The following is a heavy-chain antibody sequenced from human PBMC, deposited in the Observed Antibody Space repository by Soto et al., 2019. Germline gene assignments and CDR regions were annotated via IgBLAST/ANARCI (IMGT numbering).Heavy chain of an antibody. CDR1: GFTFNKYA. CDR2: ISGSGGST. V-gene: IGHV3-23*01. Sequence: EVQVLESGGGLVQPGGSLRLSCAASGFTFNKYAMSWVRQAPGQGLEWVSSISGSGGSTYYAASVKGRFTISRDNSKITVYLQMSSLRAEDTALYYCAKKSAKEGSHFDYRGQGTLVTVSS. J-gene: IGHJ4*02. CDR3: AKKSAKEGSHFDY.